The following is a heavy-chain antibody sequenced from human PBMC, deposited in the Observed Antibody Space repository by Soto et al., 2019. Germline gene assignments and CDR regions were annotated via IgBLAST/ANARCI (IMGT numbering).Heavy chain of an antibody. Sequence: EVQLVESGGGLVQPGGSLRLSCAASGFTFSIYSMNWVRQAPGKGLEWISYISSSSSTIYYADSVKGRFTISRDNAKNTLYLQMNSLRAEDTAVYYCARETAVANDYWGQGTLVTVSS. J-gene: IGHJ4*02. CDR3: ARETAVANDY. D-gene: IGHD6-19*01. CDR1: GFTFSIYS. CDR2: ISSSSSTI. V-gene: IGHV3-48*01.